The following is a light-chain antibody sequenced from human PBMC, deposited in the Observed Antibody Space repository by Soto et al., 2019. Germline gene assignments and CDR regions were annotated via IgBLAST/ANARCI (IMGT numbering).Light chain of an antibody. CDR2: GAS. CDR3: QQYHNSPRT. Sequence: EIVLTQSPGTLSLSPGERATLSCRASQSISSNYLAWYQQKPGQAPRLLIYGASNRAAGIPDRFSGSGSETDFTLTISRLEPEDFAVYSCQQYHNSPRTFGQGTKVEVK. V-gene: IGKV3-20*01. J-gene: IGKJ1*01. CDR1: QSISSNY.